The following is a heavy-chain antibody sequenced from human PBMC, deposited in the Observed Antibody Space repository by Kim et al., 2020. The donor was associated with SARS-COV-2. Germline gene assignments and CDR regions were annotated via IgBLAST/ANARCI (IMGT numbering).Heavy chain of an antibody. V-gene: IGHV3-21*01. CDR3: ARDGVSEDVTTVTKEYYYYGMDV. CDR1: GFTFSSYS. J-gene: IGHJ6*02. D-gene: IGHD4-17*01. Sequence: GGSLRLSCAASGFTFSSYSMNWVRQAPGKGLEWVSSISSSSSYIYYADSVKGRFTISRDNAKNSLYLQMNSLRAEDTAVYYCARDGVSEDVTTVTKEYYYYGMDVWGQGTTVTVSS. CDR2: ISSSSSYI.